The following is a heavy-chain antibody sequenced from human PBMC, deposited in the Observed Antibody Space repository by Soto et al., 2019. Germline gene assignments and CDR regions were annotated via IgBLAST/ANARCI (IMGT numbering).Heavy chain of an antibody. Sequence: QVQLVQSGAEVQKPGSSVKVSCKASGGTFSSYAISWVRQAPGQGLEWMGGIIPIFGTANYAQKFQGRVTITADKSTSTAYMELSSLRSEDTAVYYCAAYYYYDSSGYPVAFDIWGQGTMVTVSS. CDR3: AAYYYYDSSGYPVAFDI. CDR1: GGTFSSYA. J-gene: IGHJ3*02. V-gene: IGHV1-69*06. CDR2: IIPIFGTA. D-gene: IGHD3-22*01.